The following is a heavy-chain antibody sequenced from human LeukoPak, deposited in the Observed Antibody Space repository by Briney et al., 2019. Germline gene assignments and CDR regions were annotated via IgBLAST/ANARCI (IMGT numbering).Heavy chain of an antibody. Sequence: GGSLRLSCVASGFIVSSDYMSWVRQAPGKGLEWVSVLYSGGDTYYPDSVKCRFTISRDNSKNTLYLQTNSLRAEDTAVYYCARGYSNSGGDYWGQGTLVTVSS. CDR3: ARGYSNSGGDY. CDR1: GFIVSSDY. D-gene: IGHD6-6*01. CDR2: LYSGGDT. J-gene: IGHJ4*02. V-gene: IGHV3-53*01.